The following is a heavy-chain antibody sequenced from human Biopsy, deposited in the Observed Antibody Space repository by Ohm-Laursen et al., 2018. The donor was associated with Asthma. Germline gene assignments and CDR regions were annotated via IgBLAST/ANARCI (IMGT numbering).Heavy chain of an antibody. CDR2: ISFDGTNK. J-gene: IGHJ6*02. CDR1: GFSSSNFG. Sequence: SLRLSCAASGFSSSNFGMHWVRQAPGKGLEWVAVISFDGTNKYYADSVKGRFTISRDNSKNTLDLQMNSLSAEDSAVYYCARVDGVVEPAARMGGMDVWGQGTTVTVAS. CDR3: ARVDGVVEPAARMGGMDV. D-gene: IGHD2-15*01. V-gene: IGHV3-30*03.